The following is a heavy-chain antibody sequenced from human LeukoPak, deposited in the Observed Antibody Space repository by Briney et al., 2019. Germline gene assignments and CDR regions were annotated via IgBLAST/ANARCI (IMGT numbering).Heavy chain of an antibody. D-gene: IGHD5-24*01. CDR3: ARGLGPRANYYYLDY. Sequence: VASVKLSCKASGYTLTTYDMNWVRQAPGQGLEWVGWMNPNSDQRVFAQKFKGRITMTRDTSISTSYMELSSLTSEDTAAYYCARGLGPRANYYYLDYWGQGTLLIVSS. J-gene: IGHJ4*02. V-gene: IGHV1-8*01. CDR1: GYTLTTYD. CDR2: MNPNSDQR.